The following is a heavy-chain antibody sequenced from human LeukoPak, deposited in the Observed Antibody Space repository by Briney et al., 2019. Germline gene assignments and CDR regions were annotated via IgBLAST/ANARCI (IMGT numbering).Heavy chain of an antibody. CDR3: AKEPPRGGASRGPGAKGHFQH. D-gene: IGHD1-26*01. CDR2: ISGSGGST. J-gene: IGHJ1*01. V-gene: IGHV3-23*01. CDR1: GFTFSSYA. Sequence: GGSLRLSCAASGFTFSSYAMSWVRQAPGKGLEWVSAISGSGGSTYYADSVKGRFTISRDNSKNTLYLQMNSLRAEDTAVYHCAKEPPRGGASRGPGAKGHFQHWGQGTLVTVSS.